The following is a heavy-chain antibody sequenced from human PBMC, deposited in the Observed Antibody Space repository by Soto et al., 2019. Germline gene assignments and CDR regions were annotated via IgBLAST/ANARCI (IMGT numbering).Heavy chain of an antibody. J-gene: IGHJ4*02. Sequence: EVQLLESGGGLVQPGGSLRLSCAASGFTFSSYAMNWVRQGPGKGLEWVSVISGSGGSTYYADSVKGRFTISRDNSKNTLYLQMNSLRGEDTAVYYCASRSSGWYFDYWGQGTLVTVYS. CDR1: GFTFSSYA. CDR2: ISGSGGST. V-gene: IGHV3-23*01. D-gene: IGHD6-19*01. CDR3: ASRSSGWYFDY.